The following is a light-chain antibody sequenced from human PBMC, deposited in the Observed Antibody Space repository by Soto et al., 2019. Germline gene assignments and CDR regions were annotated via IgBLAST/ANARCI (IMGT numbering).Light chain of an antibody. CDR2: GAS. Sequence: EIFLTQSPGTLSLSPWEIATLSCRATQSVSSSYLAWYQQKPGQAPRLLIYGASSRATGIPDRFSGSGSGTDFTLTISRLEPEDFAVYYCQQYGRLPITFGQGTRLEIK. CDR1: QSVSSSY. J-gene: IGKJ5*01. CDR3: QQYGRLPIT. V-gene: IGKV3-20*01.